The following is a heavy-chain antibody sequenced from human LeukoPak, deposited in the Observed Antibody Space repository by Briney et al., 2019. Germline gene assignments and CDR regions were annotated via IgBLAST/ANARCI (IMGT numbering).Heavy chain of an antibody. J-gene: IGHJ5*02. CDR2: ISAYNGNT. CDR3: ARVLIDDILTGYSRFDP. CDR1: GYTFTSYG. V-gene: IGHV1-18*01. D-gene: IGHD3-9*01. Sequence: ASVKVSCKASGYTFTSYGISWVRQAPGQGLEWMGWISAYNGNTNYAQKLQGRVTMTTDTSTSTAYMELRSLRSDDTAVYYCARVLIDDILTGYSRFDPWGQGTLVTVSS.